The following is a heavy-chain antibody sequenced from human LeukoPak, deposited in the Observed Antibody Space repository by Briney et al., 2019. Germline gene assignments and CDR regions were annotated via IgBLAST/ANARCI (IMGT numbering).Heavy chain of an antibody. CDR2: IKQDGTEK. CDR1: GFTVSSNY. D-gene: IGHD6-19*01. Sequence: GGSLRLSCAASGFTVSSNYMSWVRQAPGKGLEWVANIKQDGTEKYYVDSVKGQFTISRGNAKNSLCLQMNSLRAEDTAVYYCARDQGAGFDYWGQGTLVTVSS. J-gene: IGHJ4*02. CDR3: ARDQGAGFDY. V-gene: IGHV3-7*03.